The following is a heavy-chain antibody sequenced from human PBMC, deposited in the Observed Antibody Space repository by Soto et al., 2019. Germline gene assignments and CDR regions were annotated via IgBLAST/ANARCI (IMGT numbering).Heavy chain of an antibody. J-gene: IGHJ4*02. V-gene: IGHV3-23*01. Sequence: PGGSLRLSCAGSGFTFSRYSMNWVRQAPGKGLEWVSSIDSATAGTTYYTDSVKGRFTISRDNSRNTVYLQMNSLRADDTAVYYCAKDRLAGGFDYWGQGTLVNVSS. CDR3: AKDRLAGGFDY. D-gene: IGHD3-16*01. CDR2: IDSATAGTT. CDR1: GFTFSRYS.